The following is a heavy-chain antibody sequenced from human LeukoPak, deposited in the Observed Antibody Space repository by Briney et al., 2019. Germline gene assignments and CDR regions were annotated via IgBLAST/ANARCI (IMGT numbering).Heavy chain of an antibody. CDR2: IYYSGST. CDR1: GGSISSSSYY. CDR3: ARAVTIFGVVRYGGVGFDP. D-gene: IGHD3-3*01. Sequence: PSETLSLTCTVSGGSISSSSYYWGWIRQPPGKGLEWIGSIYYSGSTYYNPSLKSRVTISVDTSKNQFSLKLSSVTAADTAVYYCARAVTIFGVVRYGGVGFDPWGQGTLVTVSS. J-gene: IGHJ5*02. V-gene: IGHV4-39*07.